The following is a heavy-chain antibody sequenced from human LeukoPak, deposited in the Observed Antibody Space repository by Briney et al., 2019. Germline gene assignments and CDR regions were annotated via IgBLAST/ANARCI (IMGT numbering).Heavy chain of an antibody. Sequence: GASVKVSCKASGYTFTSYAMHWVRQAPGQRLEWMGWINAGNGNTKYSQKFQGRVTITRDTSASTAYMELSSLGSEDTAVYYCAREELVRGGDYHSLGDYWGQGTLVTVSS. V-gene: IGHV1-3*01. D-gene: IGHD4-17*01. CDR2: INAGNGNT. CDR3: AREELVRGGDYHSLGDY. J-gene: IGHJ4*02. CDR1: GYTFTSYA.